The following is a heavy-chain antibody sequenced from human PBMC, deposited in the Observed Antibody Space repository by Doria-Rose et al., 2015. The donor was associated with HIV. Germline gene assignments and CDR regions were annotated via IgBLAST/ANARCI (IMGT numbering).Heavy chain of an antibody. J-gene: IGHJ4*02. CDR2: IFSDDER. D-gene: IGHD6-13*01. Sequence: QITLKESGPVLVKPTETLTLTCTVSGVSLSSPGMGVSWIRQPPGKALEWLANIFSDDERSYKTSLKSRLTISRGTSKSQVVLTMTDMDPVDTATYYCARIKSSRWYHKYSFDFWGQGTPVIVSA. CDR3: ARIKSSRWYHKYSFDF. V-gene: IGHV2-26*01. CDR1: GVSLSSPGMG.